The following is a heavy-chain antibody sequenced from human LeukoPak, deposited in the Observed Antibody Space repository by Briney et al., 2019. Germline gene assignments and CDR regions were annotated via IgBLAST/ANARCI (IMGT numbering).Heavy chain of an antibody. Sequence: ASVKLSCKASGYTFTGYYMHWARQAPGQGLEWMGWINPSSGGTNYAQKFQGRVTMTRDTSISTAYMELSRLRSDDTAVYYCARGWGSSSWYRAGYWGQGTLVTVSS. J-gene: IGHJ4*02. CDR3: ARGWGSSSWYRAGY. V-gene: IGHV1-2*02. CDR2: INPSSGGT. D-gene: IGHD6-13*01. CDR1: GYTFTGYY.